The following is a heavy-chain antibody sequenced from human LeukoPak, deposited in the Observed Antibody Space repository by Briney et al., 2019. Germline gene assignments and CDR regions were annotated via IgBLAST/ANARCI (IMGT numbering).Heavy chain of an antibody. Sequence: GRSLRLSCAASGFTFSSYGMHWVRQAPGKGLEWVAVISYDGSNKYYADSVKGRFTISRDNSKNTLYLQMNSLRAEDTAVYYCAKDRQWFGELLDAFDIWGQGTMVTVSS. CDR2: ISYDGSNK. J-gene: IGHJ3*02. CDR3: AKDRQWFGELLDAFDI. V-gene: IGHV3-30*18. D-gene: IGHD3-10*01. CDR1: GFTFSSYG.